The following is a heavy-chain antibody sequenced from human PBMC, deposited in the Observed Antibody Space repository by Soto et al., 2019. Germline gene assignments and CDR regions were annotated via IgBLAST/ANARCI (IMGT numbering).Heavy chain of an antibody. CDR1: GYTFSDYY. CDR3: AGCSLIGCDYYYGMDV. D-gene: IGHD5-12*01. CDR2: INPNSGGT. V-gene: IGHV1-2*02. J-gene: IGHJ6*02. Sequence: SVKVSCKASGYTFSDYYLNCVRQPPGQGLEWMGWINPNSGGTDYAQNFQGRVTLTRDTSLSTAYMELSRLRSDDTAVYYCAGCSLIGCDYYYGMDVWGQGTTVTVSS.